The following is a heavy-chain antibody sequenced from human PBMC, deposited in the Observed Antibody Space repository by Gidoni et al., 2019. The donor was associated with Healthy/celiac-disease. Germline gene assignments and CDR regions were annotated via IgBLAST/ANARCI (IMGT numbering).Heavy chain of an antibody. V-gene: IGHV2-70*15. Sequence: QVTLRESGPALVKPTQTLTLTCTFSGFSLRTSRMCVSWIRQPPGKALELLARIAWDDDKYYSTSLKTRLTISKDTSKNQVVLTMTNMDPVDTATYYCARSQPSSSWYRYWYFDLWGRGTLVTVSS. CDR1: GFSLRTSRMC. CDR3: ARSQPSSSWYRYWYFDL. CDR2: IAWDDDK. D-gene: IGHD6-13*01. J-gene: IGHJ2*01.